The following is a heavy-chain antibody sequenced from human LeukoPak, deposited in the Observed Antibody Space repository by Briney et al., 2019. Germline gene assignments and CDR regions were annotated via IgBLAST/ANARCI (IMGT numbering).Heavy chain of an antibody. CDR2: IKEDGTIT. CDR3: AESDWLDP. V-gene: IGHV3-74*03. CDR1: GISFGNHW. J-gene: IGHJ5*02. Sequence: PGGSLRLSCEASGISFGNHWMHWVRQAPGKGLMWVSRIKEDGTITMYADSVKGRFTVSRDNAKNTLYLQMNSLRVEDTAMYFCAESDWLDPWGQGTLVTVSS.